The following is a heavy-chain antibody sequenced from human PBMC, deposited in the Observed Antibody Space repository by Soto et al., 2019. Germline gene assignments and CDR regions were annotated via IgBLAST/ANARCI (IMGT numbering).Heavy chain of an antibody. V-gene: IGHV4-59*08. J-gene: IGHJ5*02. CDR1: DGSSSSYD. CDR2: IYYSGST. Sequence: SLLLSLPCTVSDGSSSSYDGSCIRQPPGKGLEWIGYIYYSGSTNYNPSLKSRVTISVDTSKNQFSLKLSSVTAADTAVYYCARLELLTGFYGLAPWGQGTLVPVSS. D-gene: IGHD1-7*01. CDR3: ARLELLTGFYGLAP.